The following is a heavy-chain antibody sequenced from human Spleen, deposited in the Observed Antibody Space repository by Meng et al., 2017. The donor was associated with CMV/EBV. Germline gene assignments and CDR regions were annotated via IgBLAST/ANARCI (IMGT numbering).Heavy chain of an antibody. CDR1: GFTFSSYA. V-gene: IGHV3-30*04. J-gene: IGHJ4*02. D-gene: IGHD3-3*01. CDR3: AKDDSPYFDFRSGYSTPPDY. CDR2: MSYDGSNK. Sequence: GESLKISCAASGFTFSSYAMHWVRQAPGTGLEWVALMSYDGSNKYYADSVKGRFTISRDNSKNTLYLQMNSLRVADTAVYYCAKDDSPYFDFRSGYSTPPDYWGQGTLVTVSS.